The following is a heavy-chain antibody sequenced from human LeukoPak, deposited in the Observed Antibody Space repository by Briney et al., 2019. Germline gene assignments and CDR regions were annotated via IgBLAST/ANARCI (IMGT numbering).Heavy chain of an antibody. Sequence: QAGGSLRLSCAASGFTFSTYAMTWVRQAPGKGLEWVSAISGSGGSTYYADSVKGRFTISRDNSKNTLYLQMNSLRAEDTAVYYCAKGLLITPTTYYDFWSGSNDAFDIWGQGTMVTVSS. CDR1: GFTFSTYA. CDR2: ISGSGGST. V-gene: IGHV3-23*01. CDR3: AKGLLITPTTYYDFWSGSNDAFDI. D-gene: IGHD3-3*01. J-gene: IGHJ3*02.